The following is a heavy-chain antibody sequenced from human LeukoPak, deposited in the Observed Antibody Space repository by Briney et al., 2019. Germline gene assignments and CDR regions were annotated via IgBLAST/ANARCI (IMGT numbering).Heavy chain of an antibody. CDR2: MYYSGSS. CDR3: ATSGLYGGSSIDAFDI. D-gene: IGHD4-23*01. J-gene: IGHJ3*02. Sequence: SETLSLTCTVSGGSISSHFWSWIRQAPGKGLEWIGYMYYSGSSNYNPSLKSRVTISVDTSKNQFSLKLISVTAADTAVYYCATSGLYGGSSIDAFDIWGQGTMVTVSS. CDR1: GGSISSHF. V-gene: IGHV4-59*08.